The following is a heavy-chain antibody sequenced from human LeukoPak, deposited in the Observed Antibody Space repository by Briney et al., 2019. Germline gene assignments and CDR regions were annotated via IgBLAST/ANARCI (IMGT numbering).Heavy chain of an antibody. CDR1: GYTLTELS. D-gene: IGHD2/OR15-2a*01. CDR2: FDPEDGEK. Sequence: GASVNVSCKVSGYTLTELSMHWVRQAPGKGLEWMGGFDPEDGEKIYAQKLQGRVTMTEDTSTDTAYMELSSLRSEDTAVYYCATIIIERDYGMDVWGQGTTVTVYS. J-gene: IGHJ6*02. CDR3: ATIIIERDYGMDV. V-gene: IGHV1-24*01.